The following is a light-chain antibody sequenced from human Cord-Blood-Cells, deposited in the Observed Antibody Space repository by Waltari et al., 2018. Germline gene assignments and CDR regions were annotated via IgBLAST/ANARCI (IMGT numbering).Light chain of an antibody. CDR2: DVS. J-gene: IGLJ1*01. CDR1: SSDVGGYNY. Sequence: QSALTQPRSVSGSPGQSVTISCTGTSSDVGGYNYVSWYQQHPGKAPKLMIYDVSKRPPEVPDRFSGSKAVNTASLTISGLQAEDEADYYCCSYAGSYTYVFGTGTKVTVL. V-gene: IGLV2-11*01. CDR3: CSYAGSYTYV.